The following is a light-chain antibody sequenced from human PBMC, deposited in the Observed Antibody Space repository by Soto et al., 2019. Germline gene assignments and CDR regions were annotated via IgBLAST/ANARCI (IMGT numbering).Light chain of an antibody. J-gene: IGLJ2*01. Sequence: QSVLTQPASVSGSPGQSITISCTGTSSDVGGYNYVSWYQHHPGKAPKLLIYEVSNRPSGVSNRFSGSKSGNTASLTISGLQAEDEADYSCNSYTSSTTLVFGGGTKLTVL. CDR2: EVS. V-gene: IGLV2-14*01. CDR3: NSYTSSTTLV. CDR1: SSDVGGYNY.